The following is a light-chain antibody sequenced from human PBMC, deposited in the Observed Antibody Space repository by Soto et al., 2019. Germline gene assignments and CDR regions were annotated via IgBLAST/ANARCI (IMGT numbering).Light chain of an antibody. Sequence: DIQMTQSPSTLSAFVGDRVTITCRASQSISSWLAWYQQKPGKAPKLLIYDASSLESGVPSRFSGSGSGTEFTLTISSLQPDDFATYYCQQYNSYPCTFGQGTKLEIK. CDR2: DAS. V-gene: IGKV1-5*01. CDR3: QQYNSYPCT. J-gene: IGKJ2*02. CDR1: QSISSW.